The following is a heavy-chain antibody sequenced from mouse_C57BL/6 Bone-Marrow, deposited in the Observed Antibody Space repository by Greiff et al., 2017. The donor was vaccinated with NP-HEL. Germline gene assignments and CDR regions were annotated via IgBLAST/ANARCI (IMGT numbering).Heavy chain of an antibody. CDR3: AREDDGYFDV. V-gene: IGHV5-4*01. CDR1: GFTFSSYA. J-gene: IGHJ1*03. D-gene: IGHD2-3*01. Sequence: EVKLVESGGGLVKPGGSLKLSCAASGFTFSSYAMSWVRQTPEKRLEWVATISDGGSYTYYPDNVKGRFTISRDNAKNNLYLQMSHLKSEDTAMYYCAREDDGYFDVWGTGTTVTVSS. CDR2: ISDGGSYT.